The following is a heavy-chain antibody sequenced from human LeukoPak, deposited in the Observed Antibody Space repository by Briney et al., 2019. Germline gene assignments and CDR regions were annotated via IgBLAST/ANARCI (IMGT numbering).Heavy chain of an antibody. CDR2: ISYDGSNK. D-gene: IGHD1-26*01. V-gene: IGHV3-30*04. Sequence: PGGSLRLSCAASGFTFSSYAMHWVRQAPGKGLEWVAVISYDGSNKYYADSVKGRFTISRDNSKNTLYLQMNSLRAEDTAVYYCARDMVGAVQDYWGQGTLVIVSS. CDR1: GFTFSSYA. CDR3: ARDMVGAVQDY. J-gene: IGHJ4*02.